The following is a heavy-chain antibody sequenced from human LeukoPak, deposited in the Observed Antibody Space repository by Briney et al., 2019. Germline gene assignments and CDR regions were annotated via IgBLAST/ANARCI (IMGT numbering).Heavy chain of an antibody. V-gene: IGHV1-2*04. D-gene: IGHD2-2*01. CDR1: GYTFTCTY. J-gene: IGHJ5*02. Sequence: SVKLSCNASGYTFTCTYMHRVRHAPGQGLEWMGCITPNSSGTTYAQEVQGWVTMTMDTFISTAYMELITVRSDDTARGYGAISRRGYCSSTSCYGGWFDPWGQGTLVTVSS. CDR3: AISRRGYCSSTSCYGGWFDP. CDR2: ITPNSSGT.